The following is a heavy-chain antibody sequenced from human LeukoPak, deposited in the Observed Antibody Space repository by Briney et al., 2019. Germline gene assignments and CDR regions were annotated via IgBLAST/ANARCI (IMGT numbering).Heavy chain of an antibody. Sequence: PSETLSLTCTVSGGSISSSTYYWGWIRQPPGKGLEWIGSIYYSGSTYYNPSLKSRVTISVDTSKNQFSLKLSSVTAADTAVYYCARQNRSGGPGDYWGQGTLVTVSS. CDR2: IYYSGST. CDR1: GGSISSSTYY. CDR3: ARQNRSGGPGDY. D-gene: IGHD2-15*01. J-gene: IGHJ4*02. V-gene: IGHV4-39*01.